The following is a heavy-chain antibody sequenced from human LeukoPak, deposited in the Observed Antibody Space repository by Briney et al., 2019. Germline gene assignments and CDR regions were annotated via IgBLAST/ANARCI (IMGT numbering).Heavy chain of an antibody. CDR2: ISYDGSNK. J-gene: IGHJ4*02. CDR1: GFTFSSYG. D-gene: IGHD3-22*01. CDR3: AKGPGSDYYQTYDY. V-gene: IGHV3-30*18. Sequence: GRSLRLSCAASGFTFSSYGMHWVRQAPGKGLEWVAVISYDGSNKYYADSVKGRFTISRDNSKNTLYLQMNSLRAEDTAVYYCAKGPGSDYYQTYDYWGQGTLVTVSS.